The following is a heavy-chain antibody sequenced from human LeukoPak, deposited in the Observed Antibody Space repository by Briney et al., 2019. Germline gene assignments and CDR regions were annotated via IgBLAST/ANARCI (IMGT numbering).Heavy chain of an antibody. J-gene: IGHJ4*02. Sequence: GGSLRLSCAASGFTFDDYAMHWVRQAPGKGLEWVSGISWNSGSIGYADSVKGRFTISRDNAKNSLYLQMNSLRAEDTALYYCARAPYGSGSFYDYWGQGPLVTVSS. V-gene: IGHV3-9*01. CDR1: GFTFDDYA. CDR2: ISWNSGSI. D-gene: IGHD3-10*01. CDR3: ARAPYGSGSFYDY.